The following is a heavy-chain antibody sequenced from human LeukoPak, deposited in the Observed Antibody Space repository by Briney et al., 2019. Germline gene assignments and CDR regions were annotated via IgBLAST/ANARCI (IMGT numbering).Heavy chain of an antibody. V-gene: IGHV3-15*01. CDR1: GFSFNSYA. J-gene: IGHJ4*02. CDR3: TTGGHWFDY. CDR2: IKSKTDGGTT. Sequence: GGSLRLSCAASGFSFNSYAMSWVRQAPGKGLEWVGRIKSKTDGGTTDYAAPVKGRFTISRDDSKNTLYVQMNNLKTEDTAVYYCTTGGHWFDYWGQGTLVTVSS.